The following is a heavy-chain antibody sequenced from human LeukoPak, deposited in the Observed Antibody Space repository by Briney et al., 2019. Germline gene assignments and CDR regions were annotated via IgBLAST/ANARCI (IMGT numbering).Heavy chain of an antibody. J-gene: IGHJ4*02. D-gene: IGHD2-2*01. CDR1: GVSINTYS. Sequence: PSETLSLTCTVSGVSINTYSWSWVRQPPGKGLEWIGYMSYTGSTSYNPSLRSRVTISVDKSKNQFSLKLTSVTAADTAVYYCARDAGYSAAVDYWGQGTLVTVSS. V-gene: IGHV4-59*01. CDR2: MSYTGST. CDR3: ARDAGYSAAVDY.